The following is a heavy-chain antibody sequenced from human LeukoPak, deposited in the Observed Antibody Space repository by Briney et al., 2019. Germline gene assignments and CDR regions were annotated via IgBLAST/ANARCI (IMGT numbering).Heavy chain of an antibody. CDR1: GFTFSRYW. CDR3: GRDRGSEAGSEGDY. CDR2: IKQGGSEI. J-gene: IGHJ4*02. Sequence: GGSLRLSCVASGFTFSRYWMSWVRQAPGKGLEYVALIKQGGSEIYHMDSVKGRFTISRDDAKNSLYLQMNSLRVEDTALYYCGRDRGSEAGSEGDYWGQGTLVTVSS. D-gene: IGHD3-10*01. V-gene: IGHV3-7*01.